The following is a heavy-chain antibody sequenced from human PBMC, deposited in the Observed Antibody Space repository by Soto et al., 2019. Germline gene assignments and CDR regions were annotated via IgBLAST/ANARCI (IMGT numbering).Heavy chain of an antibody. CDR1: GFTFSGYA. V-gene: IGHV3-30-3*01. CDR2: ISHDGINK. CDR3: GRCTSTSCHLGSDY. D-gene: IGHD2-2*01. Sequence: GGSLRLSCAASGFTFSGYAMNWVRQAPGKGLEWVALISHDGINKYYADSVRGRFTISRDSSTNTLYLQMNSLRAADTAVYYCGRCTSTSCHLGSDYWGQGTLVTVSS. J-gene: IGHJ4*02.